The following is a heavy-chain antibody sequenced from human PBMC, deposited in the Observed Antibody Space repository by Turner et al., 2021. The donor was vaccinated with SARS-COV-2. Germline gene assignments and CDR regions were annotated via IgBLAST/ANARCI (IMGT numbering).Heavy chain of an antibody. CDR1: GFTFSSYW. CDR3: AREESGSFGAYGMDV. D-gene: IGHD2-15*01. J-gene: IGHJ6*02. CDR2: IKQDGSEK. V-gene: IGHV3-7*03. Sequence: EVQLVESGGGLVQPGGSLRLSCAASGFTFSSYWMNWVRQAPGKGLEWVANIKQDGSEKYYVDSVKGRFTISRDNAKNSQYLQMNSLRAEDTAVYYCAREESGSFGAYGMDVWGQGTTVTVSS.